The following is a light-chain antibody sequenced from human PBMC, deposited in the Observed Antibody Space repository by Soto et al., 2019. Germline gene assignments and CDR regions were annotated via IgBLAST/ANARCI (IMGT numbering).Light chain of an antibody. J-gene: IGLJ1*01. CDR3: CSYTSISALGV. CDR2: SND. CDR1: SFNIGFNY. Sequence: QSVLTQPPSASGTPGQTVTISCSGSSFNIGFNYVYWYQQLPGMAPKLLIHSNDERPSGVSNRFSGSKSGNTASLTISGLQPEDEADYYCCSYTSISALGVFGTGTKVTV. V-gene: IGLV1-47*02.